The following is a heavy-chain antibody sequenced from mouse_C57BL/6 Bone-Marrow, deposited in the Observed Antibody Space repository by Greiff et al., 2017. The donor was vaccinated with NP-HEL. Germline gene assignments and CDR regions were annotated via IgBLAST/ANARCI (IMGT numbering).Heavy chain of an antibody. CDR2: IRNKANGYTI. CDR1: GFTFTDYY. Sequence: EVKLMESGGGLVQPGGSLSLSCAASGFTFTDYYMRWVRQPPGKALEWVGFIRNKANGYTIEYSASVKGRFTISRDNFQSILYLQMNALRADDSATYYCARSIYYDYADDPFYGMDYWGQGTSVTVSS. D-gene: IGHD2-4*01. J-gene: IGHJ4*01. CDR3: ARSIYYDYADDPFYGMDY. V-gene: IGHV7-3*01.